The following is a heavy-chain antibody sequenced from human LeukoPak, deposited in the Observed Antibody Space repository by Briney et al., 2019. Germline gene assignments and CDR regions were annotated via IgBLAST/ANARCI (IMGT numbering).Heavy chain of an antibody. CDR1: GFTFSSYA. CDR3: AREGTGNYYDSSGYYFLDY. Sequence: PGGSLRLSCAASGFTFSSYAMHWVRQAPGKGLEGVAVISYDGSNKYYADSVKGRFTISRDNSKNTLYLQMNSLRAEDTAVYYCAREGTGNYYDSSGYYFLDYWGQGTLVTVSS. V-gene: IGHV3-30-3*01. D-gene: IGHD3-22*01. J-gene: IGHJ4*02. CDR2: ISYDGSNK.